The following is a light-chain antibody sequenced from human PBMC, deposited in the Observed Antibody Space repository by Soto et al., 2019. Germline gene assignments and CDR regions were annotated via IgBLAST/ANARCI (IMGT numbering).Light chain of an antibody. CDR2: DAS. J-gene: IGKJ5*01. CDR1: QSVSSD. V-gene: IGKV3-11*01. Sequence: ELVLTQSPATLSLSPGERATLSCRASQSVSSDLAWYQQKPGQAPRLLIYDASNRATGIPGRFRGSGSGTDFSLTISSLEPEDFAVYYCQQRSNWPSITFGQGTRLEIK. CDR3: QQRSNWPSIT.